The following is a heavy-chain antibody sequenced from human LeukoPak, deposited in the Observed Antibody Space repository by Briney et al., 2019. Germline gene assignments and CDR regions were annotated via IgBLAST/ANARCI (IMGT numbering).Heavy chain of an antibody. CDR3: AKATGYLL. CDR2: ISNSDGST. J-gene: IGHJ4*02. Sequence: GGSLRLSCAASAFTFSSYAMSWVRQAPGKGLEWVSTISNSDGSTYYADSVKGRFTISRDSSENTLYLQMNSLRAEDTAVYYCAKATGYLLWGQGTLVIVSS. D-gene: IGHD1-14*01. V-gene: IGHV3-23*01. CDR1: AFTFSSYA.